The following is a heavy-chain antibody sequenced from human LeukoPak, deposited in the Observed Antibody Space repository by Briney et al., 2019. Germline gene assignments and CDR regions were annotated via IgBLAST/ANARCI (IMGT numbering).Heavy chain of an antibody. CDR3: ASSIFVGTFTMDV. D-gene: IGHD3-3*01. V-gene: IGHV1-69*13. Sequence: SVKVSCKASGGTFSSYAISWVRQAPGQGLEWMGGITPIFGTANYAQKFQGRVTITADESTSTAYMELSSLRSEDTAVYYCASSIFVGTFTMDVWGKGTTVTVSS. CDR2: ITPIFGTA. J-gene: IGHJ6*03. CDR1: GGTFSSYA.